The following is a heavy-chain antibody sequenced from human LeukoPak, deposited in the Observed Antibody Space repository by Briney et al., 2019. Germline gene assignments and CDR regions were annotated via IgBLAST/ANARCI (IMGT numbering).Heavy chain of an antibody. J-gene: IGHJ6*03. D-gene: IGHD3-3*02. V-gene: IGHV4-59*01. CDR2: IYYSGST. Sequence: PSETLSLTCTVSGGSISSYYWSWIRQPPGKGLEWIGYIYYSGSTNYNPSLKSRVTISVDTSKNQFSLKLSSVTAADTAVYYCARAFYPGYYSYMAVWGKGTTVTVSS. CDR3: ARAFYPGYYSYMAV. CDR1: GGSISSYY.